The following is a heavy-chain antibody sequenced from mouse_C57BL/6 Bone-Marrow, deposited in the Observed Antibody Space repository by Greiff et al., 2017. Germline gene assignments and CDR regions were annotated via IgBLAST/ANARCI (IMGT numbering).Heavy chain of an antibody. CDR1: GFNIKDYY. V-gene: IGHV14-2*01. CDR2: IDPEDGET. J-gene: IGHJ4*01. Sequence: VQLQQSGAELVKPGASVKLSCTASGFNIKDYYMHWVKQRTEQGLEWIGRIDPEDGETKYAPTFQGKATITADTSSNTAYLQLSSLTSEDTAVYYCARSSAMDYWGQGTSVTVSS. CDR3: ARSSAMDY.